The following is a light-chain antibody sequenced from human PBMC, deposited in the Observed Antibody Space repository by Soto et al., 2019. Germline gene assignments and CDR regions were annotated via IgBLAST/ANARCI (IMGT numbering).Light chain of an antibody. Sequence: QSVLTQPASVSGSPGQSIAISCTGTSSDVGGNKYVTWYQQNPGKAPKVLIYEVSNRFSGVSNRFSGSKSGNTASLTISGLQAEDEADYYCSSYTSTNTYVFGSGTKVTVL. CDR2: EVS. CDR3: SSYTSTNTYV. CDR1: SSDVGGNKY. J-gene: IGLJ1*01. V-gene: IGLV2-14*01.